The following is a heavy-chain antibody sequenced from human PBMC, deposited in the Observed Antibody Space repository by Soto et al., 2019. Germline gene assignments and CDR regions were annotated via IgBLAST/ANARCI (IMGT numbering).Heavy chain of an antibody. CDR1: GFTFSSYA. D-gene: IGHD2-2*01. CDR2: ISGSGGST. J-gene: IGHJ1*01. Sequence: GGSLRLSCAASGFTFSSYAMSWVRQAPGKGLEWVSAISGSGGSTYYADSVKGRFTISRDNSKNTLYLQMNSLRAEDTAVYYCAKVTTPGTRASSTSCYVKYFQHWGQGTLVTVSS. V-gene: IGHV3-23*01. CDR3: AKVTTPGTRASSTSCYVKYFQH.